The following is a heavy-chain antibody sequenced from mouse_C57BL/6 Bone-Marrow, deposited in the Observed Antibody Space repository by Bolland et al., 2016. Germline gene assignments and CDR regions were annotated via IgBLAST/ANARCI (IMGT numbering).Heavy chain of an antibody. J-gene: IGHJ3*01. Sequence: IGYIYPRDGSTKYNEKFKGKATLTADKSSSTAYMQLNSLTSEDSAVYFCAIMAFAYWGQGTLV. V-gene: IGHV1-78*01. CDR3: AIMAFAY. CDR2: IYPRDGST. D-gene: IGHD1-1*02.